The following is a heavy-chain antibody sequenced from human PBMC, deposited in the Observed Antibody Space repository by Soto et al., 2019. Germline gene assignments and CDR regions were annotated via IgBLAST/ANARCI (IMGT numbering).Heavy chain of an antibody. D-gene: IGHD6-25*01. CDR3: AKEPGGSDWYFDL. V-gene: IGHV3-23*01. CDR2: ISGSGTST. J-gene: IGHJ2*01. Sequence: DVHLLASGGGLVQPGGSLRLSCAASGFTFRSYAMRWVRQDPGKGLEWLSGISGSGTSTHYADSVKGRFTVSRDNSKNTLYLQMSSLRAEDTAVDYCAKEPGGSDWYFDLWGRGTLVTVSA. CDR1: GFTFRSYA.